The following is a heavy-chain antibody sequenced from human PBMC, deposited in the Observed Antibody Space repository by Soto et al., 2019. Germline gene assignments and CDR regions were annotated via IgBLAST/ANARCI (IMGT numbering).Heavy chain of an antibody. Sequence: SETLSLTCAVSGGSISSTNWWSWVRQPPGKGLEWIGEIYHSGNTNYNPSLKSRVTISVDTSKNQFSLKLSSVTAADTAVYYCARGTTESYDILTGYYKGSPYYFDYWGQGTLVTVSS. D-gene: IGHD3-9*01. CDR3: ARGTTESYDILTGYYKGSPYYFDY. J-gene: IGHJ4*02. V-gene: IGHV4-4*02. CDR1: GGSISSTNW. CDR2: IYHSGNT.